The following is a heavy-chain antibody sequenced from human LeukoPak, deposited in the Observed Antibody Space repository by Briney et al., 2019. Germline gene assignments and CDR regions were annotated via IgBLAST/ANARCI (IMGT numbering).Heavy chain of an antibody. Sequence: GGSLRLSCAASGFTFSSYSMTWVRQAPGKGLEWVSSISSSSSYIYYADSVKGRFTISRDNAKNSLYLQMNSLRAEDTALYYCAKDIRGSSWFDAFDIWGQGTMVTVSS. V-gene: IGHV3-21*04. CDR3: AKDIRGSSWFDAFDI. J-gene: IGHJ3*02. D-gene: IGHD6-13*01. CDR1: GFTFSSYS. CDR2: ISSSSSYI.